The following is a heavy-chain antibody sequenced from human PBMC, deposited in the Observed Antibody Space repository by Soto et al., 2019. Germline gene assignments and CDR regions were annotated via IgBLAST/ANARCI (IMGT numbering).Heavy chain of an antibody. Sequence: SETLSLTCSVSGASVAGGSYYWSWVRQPPGKGLEWIGYIPSRGRPFYNPSLTSRGTISADTSKNQLSLQLTSVTAADTAVYYCARDTYSGYDFGLWGQGTLVTSPQ. J-gene: IGHJ5*02. CDR1: GASVAGGSYY. V-gene: IGHV4-30-4*01. CDR2: IPSRGRP. CDR3: ARDTYSGYDFGL. D-gene: IGHD5-12*01.